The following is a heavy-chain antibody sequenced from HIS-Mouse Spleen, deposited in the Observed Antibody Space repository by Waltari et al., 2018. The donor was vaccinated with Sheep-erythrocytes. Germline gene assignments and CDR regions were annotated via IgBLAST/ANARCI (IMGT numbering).Heavy chain of an antibody. J-gene: IGHJ5*02. D-gene: IGHD3-22*01. CDR2: INQSGST. Sequence: QVQLQQWGAGLLKPSETLSLTCAVYGGSFSGYYWSWIRQPPGKGLEWIGEINQSGSTNDNPSLKSRGTISVDTAKNQFSLKLSSVTAADTAVYYCARSITMIVVVIKTNWFDPWGQGTLVTVSS. V-gene: IGHV4-34*01. CDR3: ARSITMIVVVIKTNWFDP. CDR1: GGSFSGYY.